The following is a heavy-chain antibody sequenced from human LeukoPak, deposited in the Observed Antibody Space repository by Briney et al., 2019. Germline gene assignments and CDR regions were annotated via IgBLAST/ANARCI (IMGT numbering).Heavy chain of an antibody. CDR1: GYTFTSYG. CDR2: ISAYNGNT. Sequence: GASAKVSCKASGYTFTSYGISWVRQAPGQGLEWMGWISAYNGNTNYAQKLQGRVTMTTDTSTSTAYMELRSLRSDDTAVYYCARDMLSQNYYYGSGSYLDYWGQGTLVTVSS. J-gene: IGHJ4*02. CDR3: ARDMLSQNYYYGSGSYLDY. D-gene: IGHD3-10*01. V-gene: IGHV1-18*01.